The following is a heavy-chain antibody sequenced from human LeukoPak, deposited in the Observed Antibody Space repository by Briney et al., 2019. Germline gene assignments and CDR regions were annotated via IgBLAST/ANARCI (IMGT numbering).Heavy chain of an antibody. CDR2: IIPILGIA. Sequence: SVKVSCKASGGTFSSYAISWVQQAPGQGLEWMGRIIPILGIANYAQKFQGRVTITADKSTSTAYMELSSLRSEDTAVYYCARVSSNSRGDYFDYWGQGTLVTVSS. CDR3: ARVSSNSRGDYFDY. J-gene: IGHJ4*02. D-gene: IGHD7-27*01. V-gene: IGHV1-69*04. CDR1: GGTFSSYA.